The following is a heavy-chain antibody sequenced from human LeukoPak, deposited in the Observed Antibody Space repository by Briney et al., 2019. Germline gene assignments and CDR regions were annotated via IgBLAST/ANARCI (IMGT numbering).Heavy chain of an antibody. V-gene: IGHV4-31*03. CDR2: IYYSGST. CDR3: ARGPMVRGVYYFDP. D-gene: IGHD3-10*01. J-gene: IGHJ5*02. Sequence: PSETLSPTCTVSGGSISSGGYYWSWIRQHPGKGLEWIGYIYYSGSTYYNPSLKSRVTISVDTSKNQFSLKLSSVTAADTAVYYCARGPMVRGVYYFDPWGQGTLVTVSS. CDR1: GGSISSGGYY.